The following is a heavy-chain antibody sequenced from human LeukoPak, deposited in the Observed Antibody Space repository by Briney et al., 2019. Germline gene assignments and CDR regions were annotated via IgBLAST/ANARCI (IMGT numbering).Heavy chain of an antibody. CDR2: ISGSGGST. CDR3: AKDLSMGSSWYPLGY. V-gene: IGHV3-23*01. CDR1: GFTFSSYA. Sequence: GGSLRLPCAASGFTFSSYAMSWVRQAPGKGLEWVSAISGSGGSTYYADSVKGRFTISRDNSKNTLYLQMNSLRAEDTAVYYCAKDLSMGSSWYPLGYWGQGTLVTVSS. D-gene: IGHD6-13*01. J-gene: IGHJ4*02.